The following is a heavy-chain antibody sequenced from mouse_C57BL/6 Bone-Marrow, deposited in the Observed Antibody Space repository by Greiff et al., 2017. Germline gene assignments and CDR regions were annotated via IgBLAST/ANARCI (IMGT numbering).Heavy chain of an antibody. CDR2: INPNNGGT. CDR3: ARSGAYFDY. J-gene: IGHJ2*01. D-gene: IGHD3-1*01. CDR1: GYTFTDYY. V-gene: IGHV1-26*01. Sequence: VQLQQSGPELVKPGASVKISCKASGYTFTDYYMNWVKQSHGKSLEWIGDINPNNGGTSYNQKFKGKATLTVDKSSSPAYMELRSLTSEDSAVYYCARSGAYFDYWGQGTTLTVSS.